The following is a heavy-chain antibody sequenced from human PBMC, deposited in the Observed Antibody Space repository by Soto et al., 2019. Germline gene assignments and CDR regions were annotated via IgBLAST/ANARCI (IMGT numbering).Heavy chain of an antibody. J-gene: IGHJ5*01. D-gene: IGHD4-4*01. V-gene: IGHV4-31*02. CDR3: ARFLTTNWFDP. CDR2: IYFSGST. CDR1: GGSISSGGYY. Sequence: PSETLSLTWPVSGGSISSGGYYWSWIREHPGKGLEWSGYIYFSGSTYYSPALKSRVTITVDAYKNQFTLKLSSVTAADTAVYYCARFLTTNWFDPWGQGTLVTVSS.